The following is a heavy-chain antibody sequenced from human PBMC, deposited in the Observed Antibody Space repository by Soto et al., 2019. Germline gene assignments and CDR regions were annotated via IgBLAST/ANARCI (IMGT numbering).Heavy chain of an antibody. D-gene: IGHD3-10*01. V-gene: IGHV2-5*02. CDR1: GFSLSTGGVA. Sequence: QITLKESGPTLVKPTQTLTLTCTFYGFSLSTGGVAVGWIRQPPGKALEWLALIYWDDDKRYSPSLKSRLTITKDTSKNQVVLTMTNMDPVDTATYYCAHRRFFGELLGTAYFDYWGQGTLVTVSS. CDR3: AHRRFFGELLGTAYFDY. J-gene: IGHJ4*02. CDR2: IYWDDDK.